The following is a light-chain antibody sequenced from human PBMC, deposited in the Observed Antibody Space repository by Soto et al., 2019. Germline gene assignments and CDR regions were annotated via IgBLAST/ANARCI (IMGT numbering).Light chain of an antibody. CDR2: SNS. Sequence: QSVLTQPPSASGTPGQRVTISCSGSSSNIGSYGVNWYQQVPGTAPKLLIYSNSQRPSGVPDRFSGSQTGTSASLAIHGLQSEDESDYYCASWDDSISAPVFGGGTKVTVL. CDR1: SSNIGSYG. V-gene: IGLV1-44*01. CDR3: ASWDDSISAPV. J-gene: IGLJ2*01.